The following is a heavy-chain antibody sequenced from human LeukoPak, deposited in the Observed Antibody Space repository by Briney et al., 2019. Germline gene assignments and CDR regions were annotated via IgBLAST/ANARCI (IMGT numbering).Heavy chain of an antibody. Sequence: SETLSLTCTVSGGSISSYYWSWIRQPPGKGLEWIGSIYHSGSTYYNPSLKSRVTISVDTSKNQFSLKLSSVTAADTAVYYCARAGVYGSGAGVYYMDVWGKGTTVTVSS. D-gene: IGHD3-10*01. J-gene: IGHJ6*03. CDR2: IYHSGST. CDR1: GGSISSYY. CDR3: ARAGVYGSGAGVYYMDV. V-gene: IGHV4-59*08.